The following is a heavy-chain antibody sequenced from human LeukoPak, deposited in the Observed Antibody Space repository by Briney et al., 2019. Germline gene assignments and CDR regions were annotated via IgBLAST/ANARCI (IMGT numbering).Heavy chain of an antibody. J-gene: IGHJ6*02. V-gene: IGHV4-61*01. CDR1: GGSVSSGSYY. D-gene: IGHD6-13*01. CDR2: IYYSGST. Sequence: SETLSLTCTVSGGSVSSGSYYWSWIRQPPGKGLEWIGYIYYSGSTNHNPSLKSRVTISVDTSKNQFSLKLSSVTAADTAVYYCARDRWSSSWYYYYGMDVWGQGTTVTVSS. CDR3: ARDRWSSSWYYYYGMDV.